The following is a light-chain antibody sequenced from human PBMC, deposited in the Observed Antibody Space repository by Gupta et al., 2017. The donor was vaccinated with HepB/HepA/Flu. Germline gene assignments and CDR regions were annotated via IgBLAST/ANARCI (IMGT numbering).Light chain of an antibody. CDR1: QSVSTY. Sequence: EIVLTQSPGTLSLSPGERATLSCRASQSVSTYLAWYQQKPGQAPRLLIQDASKRATDLPARFSGSGSGTDFTLTISSLEPEDFAVYYCQHRGSWPITFGQGTQLDIK. V-gene: IGKV3-11*01. CDR3: QHRGSWPIT. CDR2: DAS. J-gene: IGKJ5*01.